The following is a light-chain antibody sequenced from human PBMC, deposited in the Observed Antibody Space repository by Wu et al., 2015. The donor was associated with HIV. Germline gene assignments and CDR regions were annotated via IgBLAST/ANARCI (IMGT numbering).Light chain of an antibody. CDR3: QQYNNWPPWA. CDR1: QSVSSSY. Sequence: EIVLTQSPGTLSLSPGERATLSCRASQSVSSSYLAWYQQKPGQAPRLLIYGASSRATGIPDRFSGSGSGTDFTLTISRLEPEDFAVYYCQQYNNWPPWAFGQGPRWKSN. CDR2: GAS. V-gene: IGKV3-20*01. J-gene: IGKJ1*01.